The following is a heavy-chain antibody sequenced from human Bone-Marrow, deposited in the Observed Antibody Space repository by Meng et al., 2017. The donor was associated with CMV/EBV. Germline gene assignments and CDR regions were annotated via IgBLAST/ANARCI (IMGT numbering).Heavy chain of an antibody. CDR3: ARGTRSQDY. V-gene: IGHV1-2*02. CDR2: INPNSGGA. CDR1: GYTFTGYY. J-gene: IGHJ4*02. Sequence: ASVKVSCKASGYTFTGYYMHWVRQAPGQGLEWMGWINPNSGGANYAQKFQSRVTMTRDTSISTVYMELSRLTFDDTAVYYCARGTRSQDYWGQGTLVTVSS. D-gene: IGHD3-10*01.